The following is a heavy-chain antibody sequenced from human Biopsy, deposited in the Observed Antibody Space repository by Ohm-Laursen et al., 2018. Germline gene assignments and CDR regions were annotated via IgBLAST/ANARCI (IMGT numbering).Heavy chain of an antibody. Sequence: TQTLTLTCTLSGFSLNTRGMSVTWIRQPPGKTLEWLGRIDWEGTNLYSESLKTRLTISKGTSENHVVLTLSDVAPVDTATYYCARIPILVVPAAIVYRHRRHLQGLDVWGQGTTVIVSS. CDR2: IDWEGTN. D-gene: IGHD2-2*02. V-gene: IGHV2-70*16. CDR1: GFSLNTRGMS. CDR3: ARIPILVVPAAIVYRHRRHLQGLDV. J-gene: IGHJ6*02.